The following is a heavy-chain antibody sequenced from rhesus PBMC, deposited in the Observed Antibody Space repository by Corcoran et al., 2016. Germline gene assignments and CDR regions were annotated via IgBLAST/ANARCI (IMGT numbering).Heavy chain of an antibody. CDR2: IGGRSGST. V-gene: IGHV4-127*01. D-gene: IGHD4-29*01. J-gene: IGHJ4*01. Sequence: QVQLKESGPGLVKPSETLSLPCAVSGYSISSGYGWSWIRQPPGKGLEWMGYIGGRSGSTNDNPALKSRVTFSIDTSKNQFSLKLSSVTAADTAVYYCARESTAAGFDYWGQGVLVTVSS. CDR1: GYSISSGYG. CDR3: ARESTAAGFDY.